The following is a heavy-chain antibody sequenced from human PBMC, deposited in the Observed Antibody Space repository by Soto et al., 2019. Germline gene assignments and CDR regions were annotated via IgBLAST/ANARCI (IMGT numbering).Heavy chain of an antibody. D-gene: IGHD2-15*01. J-gene: IGHJ4*02. CDR3: VRTSLVVAAATREDY. V-gene: IGHV3-74*01. CDR1: GFTFSSYW. Sequence: EVQLVESGGGLVQPGESLRLSCAASGFTFSSYWMHWVRQAPGKGLVWVSRINSDGSSTSYAGSVKGRFTISRDNANNTLYLQMNSLRAEDTAVYYCVRTSLVVAAATREDYWCQGTLVTVSS. CDR2: INSDGSST.